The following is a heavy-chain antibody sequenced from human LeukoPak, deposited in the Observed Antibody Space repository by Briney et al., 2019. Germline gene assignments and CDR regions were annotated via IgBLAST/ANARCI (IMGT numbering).Heavy chain of an antibody. V-gene: IGHV3-7*04. J-gene: IGHJ4*02. CDR2: IKQDGSEK. D-gene: IGHD4-17*01. Sequence: PGGSLRLSCVASGCTFSRYWMSWVRQAPGKGLGWVANIKQDGSEKCYVDSVKGRFTISRDNAKNSLYLQMNSLRAEEAAVYYCARGYGDSIHFDYWGQGTLVTVSS. CDR1: GCTFSRYW. CDR3: ARGYGDSIHFDY.